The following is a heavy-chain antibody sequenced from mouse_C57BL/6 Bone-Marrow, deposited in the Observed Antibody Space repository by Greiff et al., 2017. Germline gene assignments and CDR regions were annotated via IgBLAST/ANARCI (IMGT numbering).Heavy chain of an antibody. CDR1: GYTFTDYY. V-gene: IGHV1-26*01. CDR2: INPNNGGT. Sequence: EVQLQQSGPELVKPGASVKISCKASGYTFTDYYMNWVKQSHGKSLEWIGDINPNNGGTSYNQKFKGKATLTVDKSSSTAYMELRSLTSEDSAVYYCARGFITTAYFDYWGQGTTLTVSS. J-gene: IGHJ2*01. CDR3: ARGFITTAYFDY. D-gene: IGHD1-1*01.